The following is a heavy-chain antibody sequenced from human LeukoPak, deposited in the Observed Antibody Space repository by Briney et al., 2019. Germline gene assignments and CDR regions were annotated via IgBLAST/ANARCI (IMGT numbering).Heavy chain of an antibody. V-gene: IGHV7-4-1*02. CDR1: GYTFTSYA. CDR3: ASFYDCSGYRSLAFDI. Sequence: ASVKVSCKASGYTFTSYAMNWVRQAPGQGLEWMGWINTNTGNPTYAQGFTGRFVFSLDTSVSTAYLQISSLKAEDTAVYYCASFYDCSGYRSLAFDIWGQGTMVTVSS. J-gene: IGHJ3*02. D-gene: IGHD3-22*01. CDR2: INTNTGNP.